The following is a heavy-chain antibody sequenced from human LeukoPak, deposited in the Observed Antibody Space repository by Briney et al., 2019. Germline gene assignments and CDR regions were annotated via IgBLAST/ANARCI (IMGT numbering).Heavy chain of an antibody. V-gene: IGHV3-23*01. D-gene: IGHD1-14*01. Sequence: PGGSLRLSCVASGFTFSSYAMSWVRQVPGKGLEWVSTISNSGGTTYYADSVKGRFTISRDDSENTLYLQMNSLRAEDTAVYYCAKATGYLLWGQGTLVTVSS. CDR2: ISNSGGTT. CDR3: AKATGYLL. CDR1: GFTFSSYA. J-gene: IGHJ4*02.